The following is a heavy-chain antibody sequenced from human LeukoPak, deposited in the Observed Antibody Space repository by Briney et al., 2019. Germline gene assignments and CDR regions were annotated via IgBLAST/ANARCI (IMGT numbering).Heavy chain of an antibody. J-gene: IGHJ4*02. V-gene: IGHV3-23*01. CDR1: GFTFSTHA. Sequence: GGSLRLPCAAAGFTFSTHAMAWVRQAPGKGLDWVSAISGDGGTTYYADSVKGRFTISRDNSKNTLYLQINSLRAEDTAVYYCANQYPGWGQGTLVTVSS. D-gene: IGHD4-11*01. CDR3: ANQYPG. CDR2: ISGDGGTT.